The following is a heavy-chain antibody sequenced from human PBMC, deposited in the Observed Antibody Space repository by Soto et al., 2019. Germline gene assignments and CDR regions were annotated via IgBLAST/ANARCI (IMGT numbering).Heavy chain of an antibody. D-gene: IGHD1-26*01. J-gene: IGHJ4*02. Sequence: QIQLVQSGAEVKKPGASVKVSCKASGYTFTSYGVSWVGQAPGQGLEWMGWISAYNGNTNYAQKLQGRVTMTTDISTNTAYMELRSLRSYDTAVYYCARDQVGATGDYWGQGTLVTVSS. CDR3: ARDQVGATGDY. CDR1: GYTFTSYG. CDR2: ISAYNGNT. V-gene: IGHV1-18*01.